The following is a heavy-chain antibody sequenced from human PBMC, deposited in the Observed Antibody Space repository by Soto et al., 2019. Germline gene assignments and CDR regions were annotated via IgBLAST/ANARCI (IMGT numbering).Heavy chain of an antibody. Sequence: GGSLRLSCAASGFTFSSYGMHWVRQAPGKGLEWVAVIWYDGSNKYYADSVKGRFTISRDNSKNTLYLQMNSLRAEDTAVYYCALAYYYYYGMDVWGQGTTVTVSS. J-gene: IGHJ6*02. V-gene: IGHV3-33*01. CDR3: ALAYYYYYGMDV. CDR2: IWYDGSNK. CDR1: GFTFSSYG.